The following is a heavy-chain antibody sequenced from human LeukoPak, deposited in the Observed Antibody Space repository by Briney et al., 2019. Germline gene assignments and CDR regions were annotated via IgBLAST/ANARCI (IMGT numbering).Heavy chain of an antibody. J-gene: IGHJ4*02. Sequence: PSETLSLTCTVSGYSISSGYYWGWIRQPPGKGLEWIGSIYHSGSTYYNPSLKSRVTISVDTSKNQFSLKLSSVTAADTAVYYCARQKGDYGSGSYRKYYFDYWGQGTLVTVSS. CDR3: ARQKGDYGSGSYRKYYFDY. CDR1: GYSISSGYY. CDR2: IYHSGST. D-gene: IGHD3-10*01. V-gene: IGHV4-38-2*02.